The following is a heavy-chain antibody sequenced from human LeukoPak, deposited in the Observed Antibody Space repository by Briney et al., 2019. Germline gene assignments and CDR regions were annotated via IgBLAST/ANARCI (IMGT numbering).Heavy chain of an antibody. CDR2: IYSGGGT. CDR1: GFSVSSNY. D-gene: IGHD6-13*01. Sequence: GGSLRLSCGASGFSVSSNYMSWVRQAPGKGLEWVSVIYSGGGTYYADPVKGRFTFSRDNSKNTLYPQMNSLRAEDTAVYYCARALGIAAAGWGFDYWGQGTLVTVSS. J-gene: IGHJ4*02. CDR3: ARALGIAAAGWGFDY. V-gene: IGHV3-53*01.